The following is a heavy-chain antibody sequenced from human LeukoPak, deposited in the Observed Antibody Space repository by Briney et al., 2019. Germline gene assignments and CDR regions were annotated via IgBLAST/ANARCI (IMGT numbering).Heavy chain of an antibody. Sequence: SETLSLTCTVSGGSISSYYWSWIRQPPGKGLEWIGYIYYSGSTNYNPSLKSRVTISVDTSKNQFSLKLSSVTAADTAVYYCAPYSGRNFDYWGQGTLVTVSS. CDR3: APYSGRNFDY. V-gene: IGHV4-59*01. D-gene: IGHD1-26*01. CDR2: IYYSGST. J-gene: IGHJ4*02. CDR1: GGSISSYY.